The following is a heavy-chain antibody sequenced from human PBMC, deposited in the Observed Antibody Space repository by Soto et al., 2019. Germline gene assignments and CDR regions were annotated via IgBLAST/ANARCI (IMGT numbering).Heavy chain of an antibody. V-gene: IGHV4-34*01. CDR1: GGSFSGYY. CDR3: AREGVPAASRVVGILYNWFDP. CDR2: INHSGST. J-gene: IGHJ5*02. D-gene: IGHD2-2*01. Sequence: SETLSLTCAVYGGSFSGYYWSWIRQPPGKGLEWIGEINHSGSTNYNPSLKSRVTISVDTSKNQFSLKLSSVTAADTAVYYCAREGVPAASRVVGILYNWFDPWGQGTLVTVSS.